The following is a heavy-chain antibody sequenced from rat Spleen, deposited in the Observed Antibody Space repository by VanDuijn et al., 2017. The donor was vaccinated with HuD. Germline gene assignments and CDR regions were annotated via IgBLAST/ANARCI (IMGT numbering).Heavy chain of an antibody. CDR1: GFSLISNG. CDR2: IWSGGST. CDR3: AREGKLGVRGYYFDY. Sequence: QVQLKESGPGLVQPSQTLSLTCTVSGFSLISNGVNWVRQPPGKGLEWMGVIWSGGSTGYNSLLKSRLTISRDTSKSQVFLKMNSLQTEDTATYYCAREGKLGVRGYYFDYWGQGVMVTVSS. D-gene: IGHD5-1*01. V-gene: IGHV2-1*01. J-gene: IGHJ2*01.